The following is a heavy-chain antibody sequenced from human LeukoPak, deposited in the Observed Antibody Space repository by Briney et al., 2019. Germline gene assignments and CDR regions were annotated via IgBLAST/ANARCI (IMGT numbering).Heavy chain of an antibody. CDR3: ARDRGLHDY. CDR2: ISSSSSYI. J-gene: IGHJ4*02. V-gene: IGHV3-21*01. D-gene: IGHD3-10*01. Sequence: PGGSLRLSCAASGFTLSGYSMNWVRQSPGKGLDWVSSISSSSSYIYYADSVKGRFTISRDNAKNSLYLQMNSLRAEDTAVYYCARDRGLHDYWGQGTLVTVSS. CDR1: GFTLSGYS.